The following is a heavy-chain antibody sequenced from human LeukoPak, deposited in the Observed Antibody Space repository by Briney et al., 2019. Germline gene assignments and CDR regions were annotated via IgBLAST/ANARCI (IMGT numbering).Heavy chain of an antibody. V-gene: IGHV4-39*01. D-gene: IGHD3-10*01. CDR1: GGSVSSGSYY. CDR3: ARSLLWFGELSDAFDI. J-gene: IGHJ3*02. CDR2: IYYSGST. Sequence: SETLSLTCTVSGGSVSSGSYYWSWIRQPPGKGLEWIGSIYYSGSTYYNPSLKSRVTISVDTSKNQFSLKLSSVTAADTAVYYCARSLLWFGELSDAFDIWGQGTMVTVSS.